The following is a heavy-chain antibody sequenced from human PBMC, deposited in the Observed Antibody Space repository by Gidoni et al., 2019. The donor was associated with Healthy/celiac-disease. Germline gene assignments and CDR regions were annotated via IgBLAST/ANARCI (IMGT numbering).Heavy chain of an antibody. CDR3: ASPIAARRYWYFDP. V-gene: IGHV3-53*01. Sequence: YADSVKGRFTISRDNSKNTLYLQMNSLRAEDTAVYYCASPIAARRYWYFDPWGRGTLVTVSS. D-gene: IGHD6-6*01. J-gene: IGHJ2*01.